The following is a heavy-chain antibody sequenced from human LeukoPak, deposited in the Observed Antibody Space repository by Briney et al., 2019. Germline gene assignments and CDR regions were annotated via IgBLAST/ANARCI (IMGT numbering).Heavy chain of an antibody. Sequence: PSETLSLTCAVYGGSLSGYYWSWIRQPPGKGLEWIGEINHSGNTNYNPSLKSRVTMSVDTSKNHLYLKLSSVTAADTAVYYCARQGSGSSYYYYTFPYWGQGTVGAVSS. J-gene: IGHJ4*02. V-gene: IGHV4-34*01. CDR1: GGSLSGYY. D-gene: IGHD1-26*01. CDR2: INHSGNT. CDR3: ARQGSGSSYYYYTFPY.